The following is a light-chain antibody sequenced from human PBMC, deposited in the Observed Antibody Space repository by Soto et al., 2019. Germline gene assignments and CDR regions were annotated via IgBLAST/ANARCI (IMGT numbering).Light chain of an antibody. CDR1: QSVSSY. V-gene: IGKV3-11*01. CDR3: QQYNNWPPG. J-gene: IGKJ5*01. CDR2: DAS. Sequence: EIVLTQSPATLSLSPGERATLSCRASQSVSSYLAWYQQKPGQAPRLLIYDASNRATGIPARFSGSGSGTEFILTISSLQSEDFAVYYCQQYNNWPPGFGQGTRLEIK.